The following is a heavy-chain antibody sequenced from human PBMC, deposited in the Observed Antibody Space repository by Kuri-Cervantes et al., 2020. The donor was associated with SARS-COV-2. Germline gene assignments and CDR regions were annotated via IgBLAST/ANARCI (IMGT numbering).Heavy chain of an antibody. Sequence: ASVKVSCKASGYTFTSYAMHWVRQAPGQRLEWMGWSNAGNGNTKYSQEFQGRVTITRDTSASTAYMELSRLRSDDTAVYYCARDRDDAFDIWGQGTMVTVSS. CDR1: GYTFTSYA. CDR2: SNAGNGNT. V-gene: IGHV1-3*02. J-gene: IGHJ3*02. CDR3: ARDRDDAFDI.